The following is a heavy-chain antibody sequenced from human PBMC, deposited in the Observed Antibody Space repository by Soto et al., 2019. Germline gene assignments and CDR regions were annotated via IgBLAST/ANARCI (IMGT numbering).Heavy chain of an antibody. D-gene: IGHD4-17*01. CDR2: IWYSGIT. V-gene: IGHV4-39*01. CDR3: ARLTTVKLNFDF. CDR1: GGSISSNSYY. Sequence: SEAVSLTCTVSGGSISSNSYYGAGIRQRPGEGGEGMGSIWYSGITHYNTSTKSPVTISVDTSKNQFSLKLSSVTAADTAVYYCARLTTVKLNFDFWGQGTLVTVSS. J-gene: IGHJ4*02.